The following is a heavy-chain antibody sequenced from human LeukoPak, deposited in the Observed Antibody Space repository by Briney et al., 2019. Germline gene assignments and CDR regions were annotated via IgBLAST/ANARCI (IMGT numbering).Heavy chain of an antibody. CDR2: INPNSGGT. Sequence: ASVKVSCKASGYTFTGYYMHWVRQAPGQGLEWMGRINPNSGGTNYAQKFQGRVTITRDTSISTAYMELSRLRSDDTAVYYCARVMAVAGREEGDYWGQGTLVTVSS. V-gene: IGHV1-2*06. J-gene: IGHJ4*02. CDR1: GYTFTGYY. CDR3: ARVMAVAGREEGDY. D-gene: IGHD6-19*01.